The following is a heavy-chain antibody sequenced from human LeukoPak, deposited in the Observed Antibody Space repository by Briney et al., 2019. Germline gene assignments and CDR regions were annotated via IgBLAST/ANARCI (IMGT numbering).Heavy chain of an antibody. CDR1: GGTFSSYA. CDR3: ARSFGGGYSGDDLGFEY. Sequence: ASVKVSCKASGGTFSSYAISWVRQAPGQGLEWMGGIIPIFGTANYAQKFQDRVTISADESTNTAYMELSSLRSEDTAVYYCARSFGGGYSGDDLGFEYWGQGTLVTVSS. D-gene: IGHD5-12*01. J-gene: IGHJ4*02. CDR2: IIPIFGTA. V-gene: IGHV1-69*13.